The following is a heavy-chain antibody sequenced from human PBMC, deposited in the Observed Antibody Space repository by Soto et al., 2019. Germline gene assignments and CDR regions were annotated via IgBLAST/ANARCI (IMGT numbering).Heavy chain of an antibody. V-gene: IGHV1-69*01. J-gene: IGHJ4*02. D-gene: IGHD6-19*01. CDR2: VAPILGTA. Sequence: QVPLVQSGAEVKKPGSSVRVSCKAPGGTFSSYSITWVRQAPGQGLEWVGGVAPILGTANYAQKFQGRVTITADESTSTVYMELSSLRSEDTAIYYCARVSLIIAVAGYFDYWGQGTLVIVSS. CDR1: GGTFSSYS. CDR3: ARVSLIIAVAGYFDY.